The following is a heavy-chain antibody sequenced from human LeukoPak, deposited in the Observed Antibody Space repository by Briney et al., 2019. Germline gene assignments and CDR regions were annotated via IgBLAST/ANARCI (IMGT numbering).Heavy chain of an antibody. CDR2: ISGSGGST. J-gene: IGHJ4*02. D-gene: IGHD1-26*01. Sequence: GGSLRLSCAASGFTFSSYAMSWVRQAPGKGLEWVSAISGSGGSTYYADSVKGRFTISRDNSKNTLYLQMSSLRAEDTAVYYCAKDREGGSYSNNYFDYWGQGTLVTVSS. CDR1: GFTFSSYA. CDR3: AKDREGGSYSNNYFDY. V-gene: IGHV3-23*01.